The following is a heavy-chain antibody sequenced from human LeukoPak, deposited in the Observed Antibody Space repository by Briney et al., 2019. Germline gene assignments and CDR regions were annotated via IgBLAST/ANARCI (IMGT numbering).Heavy chain of an antibody. D-gene: IGHD2-15*01. Sequence: KPSETLSLTCTVSGGSITSYYWSWVRQPAGKGLEWIGHVHGSWTTKYNSSLESRVTMSIDTSRNQFSLKLRSVTAADTAVYYCAREADWFDPWGQGALVTVSS. J-gene: IGHJ5*02. CDR3: AREADWFDP. V-gene: IGHV4-4*07. CDR2: VHGSWTT. CDR1: GGSITSYY.